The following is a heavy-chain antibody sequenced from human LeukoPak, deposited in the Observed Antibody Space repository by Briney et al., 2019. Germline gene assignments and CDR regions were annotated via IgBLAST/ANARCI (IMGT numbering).Heavy chain of an antibody. Sequence: LRLSCAASGSTFSSYSMNWVRQAPGKGLEWIGYIYHSGSTYYNPSLKSRVTISVDGSKNQFSLKLSSVTAADTAVYYCARVWGSYYNVWFDPWGQGTLVTVSS. CDR1: GSTFSSYS. CDR3: ARVWGSYYNVWFDP. D-gene: IGHD3-10*01. CDR2: IYHSGST. V-gene: IGHV4-30-2*01. J-gene: IGHJ5*02.